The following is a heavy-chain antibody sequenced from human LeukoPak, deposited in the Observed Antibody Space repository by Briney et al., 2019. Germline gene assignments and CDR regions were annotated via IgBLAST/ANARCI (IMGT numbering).Heavy chain of an antibody. CDR3: AKDRSYDTSGYMSD. J-gene: IGHJ4*02. CDR2: VPFDGNEE. CDR1: GFTFHNYG. D-gene: IGHD3-22*01. Sequence: GGSLRLSCTASGFTFHNYGMHWVRQAPGKGLEWVAFVPFDGNEERYADSVKGRFTISRDNSKNTLYLQMKSLRPEDTAVYYCAKDRSYDTSGYMSDWGQGTLVTVSS. V-gene: IGHV3-30*02.